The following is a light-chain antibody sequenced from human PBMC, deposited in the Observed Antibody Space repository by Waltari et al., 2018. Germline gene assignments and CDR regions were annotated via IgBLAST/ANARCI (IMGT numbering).Light chain of an antibody. V-gene: IGKV1-12*01. J-gene: IGKJ3*01. CDR2: AAS. CDR1: QDISNW. Sequence: DIHMTQSPSSVSASVGDRVTITCRASQDISNWLAWYQQKPGKAPKLLIYAASRLQSGVPSMFSGTASGTDFTLTISSLQPEDFATYYCQQANSFPITFGPGTKVDIK. CDR3: QQANSFPIT.